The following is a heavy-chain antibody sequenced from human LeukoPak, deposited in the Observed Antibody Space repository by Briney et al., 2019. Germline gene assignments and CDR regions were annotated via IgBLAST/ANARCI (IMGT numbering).Heavy chain of an antibody. D-gene: IGHD4-11*01. J-gene: IGHJ4*02. CDR3: AGGDYRDYFDY. CDR2: IIPIFGTA. CDR1: GGTFSSYA. Sequence: ASVKVSCKASGGTFSSYAISWVRQAPGQGLEWMGGIIPIFGTANYAQKFQGRVTITADESTSTAYMELSSLRSEDTAVYYCAGGDYRDYFDYWGQGTLVTVSS. V-gene: IGHV1-69*13.